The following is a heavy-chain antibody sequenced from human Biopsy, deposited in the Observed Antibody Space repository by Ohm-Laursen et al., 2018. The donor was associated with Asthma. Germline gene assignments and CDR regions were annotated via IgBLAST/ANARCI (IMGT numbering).Heavy chain of an antibody. CDR2: VFWSGST. D-gene: IGHD5-12*01. V-gene: IGHV4-30-4*02. J-gene: IGHJ4*02. CDR1: GGYTGSSDHH. CDR3: ARGTIVAGIDY. Sequence: SDTLSLTCRVSGGYTGSSDHHWAWIRQAPGKGLEWIGFVFWSGSTHYSRSLERRVSISIDTATNEFSMKLWSVTPADTAVYYCARGTIVAGIDYWGRGTLATVSS.